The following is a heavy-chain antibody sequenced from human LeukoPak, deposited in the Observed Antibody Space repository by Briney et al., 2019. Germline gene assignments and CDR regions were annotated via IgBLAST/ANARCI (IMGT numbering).Heavy chain of an antibody. Sequence: PGGSLRLSCAASGFTFSSYWMSWVRQTPGKGLEWVSSISSSSSYIYYADSVKGRFTISRDNAKNSLYLQMNSLRDEDTAVYYCARGSIRVLFTTPVKYYFDYWGQGTLVTVSS. V-gene: IGHV3-21*01. J-gene: IGHJ4*02. CDR1: GFTFSSYW. D-gene: IGHD2-15*01. CDR2: ISSSSSYI. CDR3: ARGSIRVLFTTPVKYYFDY.